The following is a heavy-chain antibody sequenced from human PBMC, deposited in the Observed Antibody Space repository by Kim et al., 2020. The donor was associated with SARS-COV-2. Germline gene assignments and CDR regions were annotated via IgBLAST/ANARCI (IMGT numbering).Heavy chain of an antibody. V-gene: IGHV3-74*01. D-gene: IGHD6-13*01. CDR3: AREGYSSSWYGTIAFDY. J-gene: IGHJ4*02. Sequence: GKGRLTISSDNAKNTLYLQMNSLRAEDTAVYYCAREGYSSSWYGTIAFDYWGQGTLVTVSS.